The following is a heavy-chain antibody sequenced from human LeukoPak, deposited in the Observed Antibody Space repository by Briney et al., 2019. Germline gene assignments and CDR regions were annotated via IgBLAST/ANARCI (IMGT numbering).Heavy chain of an antibody. CDR1: GFTFSSYW. J-gene: IGHJ6*03. CDR3: ARHSQYYYMDV. Sequence: GALRLSCAASGFTFSSYWMSWVRQAPGKGLEWVSVIYSGGSTYYADSVRGRFTISRDNSKNTLYLQMNSLRAEDTAVYYCARHSQYYYMDVWGKGTTVTVSS. CDR2: IYSGGST. V-gene: IGHV3-66*04.